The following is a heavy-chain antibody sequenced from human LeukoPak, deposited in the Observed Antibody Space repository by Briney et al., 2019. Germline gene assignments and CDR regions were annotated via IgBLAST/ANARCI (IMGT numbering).Heavy chain of an antibody. D-gene: IGHD2-2*01. CDR2: IYYSGST. CDR1: GGSISSSSYY. V-gene: IGHV4-31*03. J-gene: IGHJ4*02. Sequence: SETLSLTCTVSGGSISSSSYYWSWIRQHPGKGLEWLGYIYYSGSTYYNPSLKSRVTISVDTSKNQFSLKLSSVTAADTAVYYCAREVPAASPHFDYWGQGTLVTVSS. CDR3: AREVPAASPHFDY.